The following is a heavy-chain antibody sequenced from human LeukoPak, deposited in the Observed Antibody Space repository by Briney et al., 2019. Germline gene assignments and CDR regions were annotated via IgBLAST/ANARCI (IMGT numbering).Heavy chain of an antibody. CDR3: ARLSCSGGSCHELFDY. J-gene: IGHJ4*02. Sequence: PGESLKISCKGSGYSFTSYWIGWVRQMPGKGLKWMGIIYPGDSDTRYSPSFQGQVTISADKSISTAYLQWSSLKASDTAMYYCARLSCSGGSCHELFDYWGQGTLVTVSS. CDR1: GYSFTSYW. D-gene: IGHD2-15*01. V-gene: IGHV5-51*01. CDR2: IYPGDSDT.